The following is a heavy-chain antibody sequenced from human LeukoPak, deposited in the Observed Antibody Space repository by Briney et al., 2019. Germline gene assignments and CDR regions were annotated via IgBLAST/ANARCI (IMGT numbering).Heavy chain of an antibody. CDR2: TYYRSKWYN. D-gene: IGHD6-19*01. Sequence: SQTLSLTCVISGDSVSANSVAWSWIRQSPSRGLEWLGKTYYRSKWYNDYAVSVKSRITISADTSKNQFSLHLKSVTPEDTAVYYCAKAFGQWHNWLDPWGQGTLVTVSS. J-gene: IGHJ5*02. V-gene: IGHV6-1*01. CDR1: GDSVSANSVA. CDR3: AKAFGQWHNWLDP.